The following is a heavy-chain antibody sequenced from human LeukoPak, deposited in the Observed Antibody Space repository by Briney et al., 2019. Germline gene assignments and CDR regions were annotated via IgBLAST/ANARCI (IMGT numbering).Heavy chain of an antibody. Sequence: PSETLSLTCAVYGGSFSAYYWSWIRQPPGKGLEWIGEINHSGSTNYNPSLKSRVTISVDTSKNQFSLKLSSVTAVDTAVYYCARRRAVAGTWYFDLWGRGTLVTVSS. CDR2: INHSGST. CDR1: GGSFSAYY. CDR3: ARRRAVAGTWYFDL. D-gene: IGHD6-19*01. V-gene: IGHV4-34*01. J-gene: IGHJ2*01.